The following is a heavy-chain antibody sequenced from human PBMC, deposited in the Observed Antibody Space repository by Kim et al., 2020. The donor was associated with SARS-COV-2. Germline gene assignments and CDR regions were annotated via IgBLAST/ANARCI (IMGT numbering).Heavy chain of an antibody. CDR3: ARNPKTTVAYFQH. J-gene: IGHJ1*01. CDR1: GGSISSSSYY. CDR2: IYYSGST. Sequence: SETLSLTCTVSGGSISSSSYYWGWIRQPPGKGLEWIGSIYYSGSTYYNPSLKSRVTISVDTSKNQFSLKLSSVTAADTAVYYCARNPKTTVAYFQHWGQGTLVTVSS. D-gene: IGHD4-17*01. V-gene: IGHV4-39*01.